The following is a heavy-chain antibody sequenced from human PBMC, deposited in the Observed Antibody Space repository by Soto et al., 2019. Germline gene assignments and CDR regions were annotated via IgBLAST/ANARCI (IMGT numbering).Heavy chain of an antibody. CDR3: ARGTYGSGSYYNFYYYMDV. V-gene: IGHV3-33*01. D-gene: IGHD3-10*01. CDR2: IWYDGSNK. CDR1: GFTFSSYG. J-gene: IGHJ6*03. Sequence: GGSLRLSCAASGFTFSSYGMHWVRQAPGKGLEWVAVIWYDGSNKYYADSVKGQFTISRDNSKNTLYLQMNSLRAEDTAVYYCARGTYGSGSYYNFYYYMDVWGKGTTVTVSS.